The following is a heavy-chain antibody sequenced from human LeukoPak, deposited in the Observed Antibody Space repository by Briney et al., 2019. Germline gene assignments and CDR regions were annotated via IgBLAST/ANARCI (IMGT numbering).Heavy chain of an antibody. CDR2: ISGSGGNT. CDR1: GFTFSSYA. D-gene: IGHD2-15*01. V-gene: IGHV3-23*01. J-gene: IGHJ4*02. Sequence: GGSLRLSCAASGFTFSSYAMSWVRQAPGKGLEWVSAISGSGGNTYFADSVKGRFTISRDNSKNTLYLQMNSLRAEDTAVYYCARGLRSYCSGGSCYSNFDYWGQGTLVTVSS. CDR3: ARGLRSYCSGGSCYSNFDY.